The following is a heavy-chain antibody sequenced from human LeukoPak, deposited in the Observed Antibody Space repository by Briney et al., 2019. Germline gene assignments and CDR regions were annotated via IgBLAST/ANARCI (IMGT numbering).Heavy chain of an antibody. CDR3: ACIYGADY. J-gene: IGHJ4*02. Sequence: SETLSLTCTVSGGSISGFYWSWIRQPPGKGLEWIGYIYFTGNTNYNPSLESRVSISIDTSKNQLFLKLTSLTAADTAVYYCACIYGADYWGQGTLVTVSS. V-gene: IGHV4-59*01. D-gene: IGHD4-17*01. CDR1: GGSISGFY. CDR2: IYFTGNT.